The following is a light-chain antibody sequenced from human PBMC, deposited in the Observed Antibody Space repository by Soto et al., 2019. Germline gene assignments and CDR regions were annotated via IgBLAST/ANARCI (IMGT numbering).Light chain of an antibody. V-gene: IGKV1-5*01. Sequence: DLQMTQSPSTLSASVGDRVTITCRASQSVRGSLAWYQQQPGKAPKLLIYDVSNLESGVPSRFSAFGSGTEFTLSISILQPDDFGTYYCQQFYMGWTFGQGTRVDLK. CDR2: DVS. J-gene: IGKJ1*01. CDR3: QQFYMGWT. CDR1: QSVRGS.